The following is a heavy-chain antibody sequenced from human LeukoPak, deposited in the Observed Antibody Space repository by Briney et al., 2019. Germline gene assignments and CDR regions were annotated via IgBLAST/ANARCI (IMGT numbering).Heavy chain of an antibody. Sequence: PGGSLRLSCAASGFTFSDYHMSWIRQAPGKGLECVSYISSSGSTIYYADSVKGRFTISRDNAKNSLYLQMNSLRAEDTAVYYCARAVYDYVWGSYRYTGYYYYYMDVWGKGTTVTVSS. CDR1: GFTFSDYH. D-gene: IGHD3-16*02. V-gene: IGHV3-11*01. CDR3: ARAVYDYVWGSYRYTGYYYYYMDV. J-gene: IGHJ6*03. CDR2: ISSSGSTI.